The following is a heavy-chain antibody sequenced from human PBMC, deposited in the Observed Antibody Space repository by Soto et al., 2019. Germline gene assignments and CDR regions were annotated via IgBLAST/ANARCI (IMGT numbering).Heavy chain of an antibody. CDR3: AKNRERDAWYEEY. V-gene: IGHV3-23*02. J-gene: IGHJ4*02. D-gene: IGHD6-13*01. CDR1: GFSFSSYA. CDR2: ISGSDGRT. Sequence: EVQLLESGGGLVQPGGSLRLSCVASGFSFSSYAMTWVRQAPGKGLEWVSVISGSDGRTYYGDSVKGRFTISRDNSKNTLYLQMNSLRDEDTAVYYCAKNRERDAWYEEYWGQGTLVTVSS.